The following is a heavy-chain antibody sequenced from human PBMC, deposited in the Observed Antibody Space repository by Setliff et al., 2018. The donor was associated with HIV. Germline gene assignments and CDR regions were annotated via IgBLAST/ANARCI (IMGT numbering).Heavy chain of an antibody. CDR1: GYTFGAYY. CDR2: INSSSGGT. Sequence: ASVKVSCKSSGYTFGAYYIHWVRQAPGHGLEWVGRINSSSGGTNYAQNFQGRVTMTTDTSTSTAYMELRSLRSDDTAVYYCATDKGTTLSSYYYYYMDVWGKGTTVTVSS. V-gene: IGHV1-2*06. D-gene: IGHD4-4*01. CDR3: ATDKGTTLSSYYYYYMDV. J-gene: IGHJ6*03.